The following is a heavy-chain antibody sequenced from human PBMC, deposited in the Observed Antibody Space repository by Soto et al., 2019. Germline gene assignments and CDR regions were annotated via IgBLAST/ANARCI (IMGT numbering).Heavy chain of an antibody. J-gene: IGHJ3*02. CDR1: GYTFTSYY. CDR3: ARVQTGIVAIGGAFDI. V-gene: IGHV1-46*01. Sequence: ASVKVSCKASGYTFTSYYMHWVRQAPGQGLEWMGIINPSGGSTSYAQKFQGRVTMTRDTSTSTVYMELSSLRSGDTAVYYCARVQTGIVAIGGAFDIWGQGTMVTVSS. CDR2: INPSGGST. D-gene: IGHD2-15*01.